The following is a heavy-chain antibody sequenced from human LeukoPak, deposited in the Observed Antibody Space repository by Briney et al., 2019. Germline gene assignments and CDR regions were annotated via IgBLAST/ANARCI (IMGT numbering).Heavy chain of an antibody. D-gene: IGHD2-21*01. J-gene: IGHJ6*02. V-gene: IGHV3-21*01. CDR3: ARDCGFVVYYYYYYGMDV. CDR2: ISSSSSYI. Sequence: GGSLRLSCAASGFTFSSYAMSWVRQAPGKGLEWVSSISSSSSYIYYADSVKGRFTISRDNAKNSLYLQMNSLRAEDTAVYYCARDCGFVVYYYYYYGMDVWGQGTTVTVSS. CDR1: GFTFSSYA.